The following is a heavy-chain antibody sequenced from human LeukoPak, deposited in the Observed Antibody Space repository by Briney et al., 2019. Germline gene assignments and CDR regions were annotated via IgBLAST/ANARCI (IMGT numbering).Heavy chain of an antibody. D-gene: IGHD1-14*01. Sequence: GGSLRLSCTASGFTFGDYAMSWVRQAPGKGLEWVSVIYSGGSTYYADSVKGRFTISRDNSKNTLYLQMNSLRAEDTAVYYCARESPYRAGFDYWGQGTQVTVSS. J-gene: IGHJ4*02. CDR2: IYSGGST. CDR3: ARESPYRAGFDY. V-gene: IGHV3-53*01. CDR1: GFTFGDYA.